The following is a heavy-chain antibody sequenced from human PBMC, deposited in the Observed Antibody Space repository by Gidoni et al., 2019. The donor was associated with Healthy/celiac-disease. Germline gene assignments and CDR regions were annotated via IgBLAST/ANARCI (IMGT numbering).Heavy chain of an antibody. Sequence: EVQLVESGGGLVKPGGSLRLSCAASGFTFSSYSMNWVRQAPGKGLEWVSSISSSSSYIYYADSVKGRFTISRDNAKNSLYLQMNSLRAEDTAVYYCARLTFRGTNHFDYWGQGTLVTVSS. CDR2: ISSSSSYI. CDR3: ARLTFRGTNHFDY. CDR1: GFTFSSYS. D-gene: IGHD1-26*01. J-gene: IGHJ4*02. V-gene: IGHV3-21*01.